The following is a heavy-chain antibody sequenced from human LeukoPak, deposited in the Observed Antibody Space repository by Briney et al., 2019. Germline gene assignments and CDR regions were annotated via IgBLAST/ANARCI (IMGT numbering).Heavy chain of an antibody. CDR3: TTPPGIAVAGRNSRGDY. J-gene: IGHJ4*02. D-gene: IGHD6-19*01. V-gene: IGHV3-73*01. CDR2: IRSKANSYAT. Sequence: GGSLRLSCAASGFTFSGSAMHWVRQASGKGLEWVGRIRSKANSYATAYAASVKGRFTISRDDSKNTAYLQMNGLKTEDTAVYYCTTPPGIAVAGRNSRGDYWGQGTLVTVSS. CDR1: GFTFSGSA.